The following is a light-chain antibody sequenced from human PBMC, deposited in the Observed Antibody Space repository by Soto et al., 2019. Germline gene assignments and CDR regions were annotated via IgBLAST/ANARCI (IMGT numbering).Light chain of an antibody. J-gene: IGLJ2*01. CDR2: LNSXXSH. Sequence: QLVLTQSPSATASLGASVKLTCTLSSGHSTYTIAWHQQQPEKGPRFLMRLNSXXSHIKGXXIPDRFSGSSSGAERYLTISSLQSEDEADYYCQTWGTGTVVFGGGTKLTVL. CDR1: SGHSTYT. V-gene: IGLV4-69*01. CDR3: QTWGTGTVV.